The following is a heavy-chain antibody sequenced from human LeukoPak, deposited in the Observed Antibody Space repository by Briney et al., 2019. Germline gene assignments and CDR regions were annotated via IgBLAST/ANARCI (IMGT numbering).Heavy chain of an antibody. Sequence: GMSLRLSCAASGVTLSPYGMHWVRQAPGKGLEWVAVISYEGGTQHYADSVKGRFIISRDNPRNTLYLQMNSLRAEDTAVYYCARYSSGFDYWGQGTLVTVSS. V-gene: IGHV3-30*03. D-gene: IGHD3-22*01. CDR1: GVTLSPYG. CDR2: ISYEGGTQ. CDR3: ARYSSGFDY. J-gene: IGHJ4*02.